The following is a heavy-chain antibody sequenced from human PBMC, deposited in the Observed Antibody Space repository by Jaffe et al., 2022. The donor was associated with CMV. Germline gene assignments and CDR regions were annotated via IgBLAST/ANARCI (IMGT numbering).Heavy chain of an antibody. CDR1: GGSISSYY. CDR3: AREMPIVGATGGYWFDP. Sequence: QVQLQESGPGLVKPSETLSLTCTVSGGSISSYYWSWIRQPPGKGLEWIGYIYYSGSTNYNPSLKSRVTISVDTSKNQFSLKLSSVTAADTAVYYCAREMPIVGATGGYWFDPWGQGTLVTVSS. CDR2: IYYSGST. D-gene: IGHD1-26*01. J-gene: IGHJ5*02. V-gene: IGHV4-59*01.